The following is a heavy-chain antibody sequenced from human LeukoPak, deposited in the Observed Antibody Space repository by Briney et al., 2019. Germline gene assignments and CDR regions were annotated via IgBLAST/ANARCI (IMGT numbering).Heavy chain of an antibody. CDR1: GFTFSSYA. J-gene: IGHJ4*02. CDR3: ARVLWFGDYYLDY. V-gene: IGHV3-23*01. D-gene: IGHD3-10*01. CDR2: ISGSGGST. Sequence: PGGSLRLSCAASGFTFSSYAMSWVRQAPGKGLEWVASISGSGGSTYHADSVKGRFTLSRDNSKNTLYLQMSSLRAGDTAVYCCARVLWFGDYYLDYWGQGPLVSVSS.